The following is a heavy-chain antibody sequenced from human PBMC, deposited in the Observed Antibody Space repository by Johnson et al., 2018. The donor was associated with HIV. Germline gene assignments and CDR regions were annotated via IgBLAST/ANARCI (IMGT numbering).Heavy chain of an antibody. CDR1: GFTFSSYA. CDR2: ISYDGSNK. CDR3: ARDLNHFGGAFDI. Sequence: QVQLVESGGGVVQPGRSLRLSCAASGFTFSSYAMHWVRQAPGKGLEWVAVISYDGSNKYYADSVKGRFTISRDNSKNTLYLQMHSLRAEDTAVYYCARDLNHFGGAFDIWGQGTMVTVSS. D-gene: IGHD3-16*01. J-gene: IGHJ3*02. V-gene: IGHV3-30*04.